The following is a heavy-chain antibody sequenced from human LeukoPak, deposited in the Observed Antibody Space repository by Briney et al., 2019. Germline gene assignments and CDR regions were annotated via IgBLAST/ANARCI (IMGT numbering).Heavy chain of an antibody. V-gene: IGHV3-7*01. J-gene: IGHJ4*02. Sequence: PGGSLRLSCAASGFTFSSYWMSWVRQAPGKGLGWVANIKQDGSEKYYVDSVKGRFTISRDNAKNSLYLQMNSLRAEDTAVYYCARSIVVVVAATYYFDYWGQGTLVTVSS. CDR2: IKQDGSEK. D-gene: IGHD2-15*01. CDR3: ARSIVVVVAATYYFDY. CDR1: GFTFSSYW.